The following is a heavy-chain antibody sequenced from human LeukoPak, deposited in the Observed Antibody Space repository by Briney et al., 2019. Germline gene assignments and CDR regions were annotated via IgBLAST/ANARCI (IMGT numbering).Heavy chain of an antibody. Sequence: GGSLRLSCAASGFTFNNYGMHWVRQAPGKGLEWVAVIWYDGSNKYYADSVKGRFTISRDNSKNTLYLQMNSLRAEDTAVYYCARADYYDSSGYYENWGQGTLVTVSS. V-gene: IGHV3-33*08. CDR3: ARADYYDSSGYYEN. CDR2: IWYDGSNK. D-gene: IGHD3-22*01. CDR1: GFTFNNYG. J-gene: IGHJ4*02.